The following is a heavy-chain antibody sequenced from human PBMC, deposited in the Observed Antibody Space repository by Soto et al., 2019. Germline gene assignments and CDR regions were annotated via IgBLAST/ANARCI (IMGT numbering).Heavy chain of an antibody. CDR3: ARERGYCSGGSCYLGYYGMDV. CDR1: GGSISSGGYS. CDR2: IYHSGST. D-gene: IGHD2-15*01. V-gene: IGHV4-30-2*01. Sequence: QLQLQESGSGLVKPSQTLSLTCAVSGGSISSGGYSWSWIRQPPGKGLEWIGYIYHSGSTYYNPSLKHRVSISVNRPKNQFSLKLSSVTAADTAGYYCARERGYCSGGSCYLGYYGMDVCGQGTTVTVSS. J-gene: IGHJ6*02.